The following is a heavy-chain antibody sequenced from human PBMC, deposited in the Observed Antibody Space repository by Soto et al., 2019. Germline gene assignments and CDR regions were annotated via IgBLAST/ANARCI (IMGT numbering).Heavy chain of an antibody. V-gene: IGHV3-30*18. CDR1: GFTFSSYG. Sequence: VQLVESGGGVVQPGRSLRLSCAASGFTFSSYGMHWVRQAPGKRLEWVAVISYDGSNKYYADSVKGRFTISRDNSKNTLYLQMNSLRAEDTAVYYCAKDTLVASEGADYLGQGTLVTVSS. D-gene: IGHD2-8*02. J-gene: IGHJ4*02. CDR2: ISYDGSNK. CDR3: AKDTLVASEGADY.